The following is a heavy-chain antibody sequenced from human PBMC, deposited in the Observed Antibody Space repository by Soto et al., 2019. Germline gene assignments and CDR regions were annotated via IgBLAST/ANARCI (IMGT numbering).Heavy chain of an antibody. CDR3: AKDKSIAAGGIYYFDY. CDR1: GFTFSSYG. CDR2: ISYDGSNK. J-gene: IGHJ4*02. V-gene: IGHV3-30*18. Sequence: PGGSLRLSCAASGFTFSSYGMHWVRQAPGKGLEWVAVISYDGSNKYYADSVKGRFTIPRDNSKNTLYLQMNSLRAEDTAVYYCAKDKSIAAGGIYYFDYWGQGTLVTVSS. D-gene: IGHD6-6*01.